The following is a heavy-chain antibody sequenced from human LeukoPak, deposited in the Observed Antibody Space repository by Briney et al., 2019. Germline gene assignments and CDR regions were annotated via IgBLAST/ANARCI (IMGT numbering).Heavy chain of an antibody. CDR3: VRGYSFGPYGMDV. V-gene: IGHV3-64D*09. J-gene: IGHJ6*02. CDR2: ISDSGGST. D-gene: IGHD2-15*01. Sequence: GGSLRLSCSASGFPFSSYAMHWVRQAPGKGLEYVSAISDSGGSTYYADSVKGRFTISRGNSKNTLYLQMSSLRAEDTAVYFCVRGYSFGPYGMDVWGQGTTVTVSS. CDR1: GFPFSSYA.